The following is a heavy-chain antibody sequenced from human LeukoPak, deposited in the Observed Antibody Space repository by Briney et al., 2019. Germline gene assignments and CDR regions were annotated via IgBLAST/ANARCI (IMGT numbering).Heavy chain of an antibody. J-gene: IGHJ4*02. CDR1: GGSISRYY. D-gene: IGHD3-10*01. CDR3: TGNYYGSGSYADFDY. V-gene: IGHV4-59*01. CDR2: ISYTGST. Sequence: SETLSLTCTVSGGSISRYYWSWIRQSPGKGLEWIGFISYTGSTEYYPSLKSRVTISVDTSKNQFSLNLSSVTAADTAVYYCTGNYYGSGSYADFDYWGQGTLATVSS.